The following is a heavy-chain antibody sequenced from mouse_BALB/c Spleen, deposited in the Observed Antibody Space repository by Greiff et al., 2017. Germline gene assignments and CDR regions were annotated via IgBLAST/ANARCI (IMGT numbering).Heavy chain of an antibody. J-gene: IGHJ4*01. CDR1: GYAFSSYW. Sequence: QVQLQQSGAELVRPGSSVKISCKASGYAFSSYWMNWVKQRPGQGLEWIGQIYPGDGDTNYNGKFKGKATLTADKSSSTAYMQLSSLTSEDSAVYFCARCGGLRSMDDWGQGTSVTVSA. CDR2: IYPGDGDT. V-gene: IGHV1-80*01. CDR3: ARCGGLRSMDD. D-gene: IGHD2-2*01.